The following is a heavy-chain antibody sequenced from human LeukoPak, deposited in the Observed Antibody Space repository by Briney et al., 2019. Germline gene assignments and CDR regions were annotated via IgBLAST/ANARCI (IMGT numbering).Heavy chain of an antibody. J-gene: IGHJ4*02. CDR1: GGSISSYY. Sequence: SETLSLTCTVSGGSISSYYWSWIRQPPGKGLEWIGHIYYSGSTNYNPSLKSRVTISVDTSKNQFSLKLSSVTAADTAVYYCARAFHNWEIDYWGQGTLVTVSS. CDR3: ARAFHNWEIDY. CDR2: IYYSGST. V-gene: IGHV4-59*01. D-gene: IGHD1-20*01.